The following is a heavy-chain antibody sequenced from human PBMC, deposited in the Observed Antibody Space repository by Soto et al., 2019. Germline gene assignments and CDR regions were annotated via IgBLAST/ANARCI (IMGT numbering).Heavy chain of an antibody. CDR2: VKQDGSEK. CDR3: SRRDYGDS. D-gene: IGHD4-17*01. J-gene: IGHJ4*02. CDR1: GFTFSSYW. Sequence: EVQLVESGGDLVQPGGSLRLSCAASGFTFSSYWMNRVRQAPGKGLEWVANVKQDGSEKYYVDSVKGRFTISRDNAKNLLYLQMNSLRAEDAAVYYCSRRDYGDSWGQGTLVTVSS. V-gene: IGHV3-7*01.